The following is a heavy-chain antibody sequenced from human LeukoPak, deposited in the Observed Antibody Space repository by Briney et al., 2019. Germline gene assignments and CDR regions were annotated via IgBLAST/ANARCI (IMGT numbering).Heavy chain of an antibody. D-gene: IGHD3-22*01. Sequence: ASVKVSCKASGYTFTSYYMHWVRQAPGQGLEWMGIINPSGGSTSYAQKFQGRVTMTRDTSTSTVYMELSSLRSEDTAVYYCARSNDYYDSSGSDAFDIWGQGTMVTVSS. CDR3: ARSNDYYDSSGSDAFDI. V-gene: IGHV1-46*01. CDR1: GYTFTSYY. J-gene: IGHJ3*02. CDR2: INPSGGST.